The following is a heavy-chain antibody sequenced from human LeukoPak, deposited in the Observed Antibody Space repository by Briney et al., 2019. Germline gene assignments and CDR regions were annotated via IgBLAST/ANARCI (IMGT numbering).Heavy chain of an antibody. J-gene: IGHJ2*01. V-gene: IGHV3-23*01. CDR2: ISGSGGST. CDR1: GFTFSNAW. CDR3: AKAGPHHGYWYFDL. Sequence: GGSLRLSCAASGFTFSNAWMSWVRQAPGKGLEWVSAISGSGGSTYYADSVKGRFTISRDNSKNTLYLQMNSLRAEDTAVYYCAKAGPHHGYWYFDLWGRGTLVTVSS.